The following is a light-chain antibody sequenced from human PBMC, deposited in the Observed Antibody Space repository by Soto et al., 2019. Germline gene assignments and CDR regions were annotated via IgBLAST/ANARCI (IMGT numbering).Light chain of an antibody. V-gene: IGKV1-5*01. CDR3: QQYASYSWT. CDR1: QSISGW. Sequence: DIKMTKYPSTLSAYVGDRVTITCRASQSISGWLAWYQQKPGKAPKLLIYEASNLDSGVPSRFSGSGSGTEFTFSISSLQPDDFATYYCQQYASYSWTSGQGGMVDVK. CDR2: EAS. J-gene: IGKJ1*01.